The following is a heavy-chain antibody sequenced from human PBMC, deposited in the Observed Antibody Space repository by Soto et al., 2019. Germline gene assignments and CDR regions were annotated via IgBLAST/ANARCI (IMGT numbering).Heavy chain of an antibody. V-gene: IGHV3-48*01. Sequence: PGGSLRLSCAASGFTFSTYSMNWVRQAPGKGLEWVSYISSSSSTIFYTDSVKGRFTVSRDNAKNSLYLQMNSLRAEDTAVYYCARPMYYYDSSGPPDYWGQGTLVTVSS. CDR2: ISSSSSTI. J-gene: IGHJ4*02. D-gene: IGHD3-22*01. CDR1: GFTFSTYS. CDR3: ARPMYYYDSSGPPDY.